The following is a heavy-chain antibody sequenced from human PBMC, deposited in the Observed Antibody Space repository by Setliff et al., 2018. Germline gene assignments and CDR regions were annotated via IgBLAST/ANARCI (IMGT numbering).Heavy chain of an antibody. Sequence: SETLSLTCTVSGSSISSSSYYWGWIRQPPGKGLEWIGSIYYSGSTYYNPSLKSRVTISVDTSKNQFSLKLSSVTAADTAVYYCARDKRQYNFWSGYYGSWGNYFDYWGQGTLVTVS. CDR2: IYYSGST. CDR1: GSSISSSSYY. D-gene: IGHD3-3*01. V-gene: IGHV4-39*07. J-gene: IGHJ4*02. CDR3: ARDKRQYNFWSGYYGSWGNYFDY.